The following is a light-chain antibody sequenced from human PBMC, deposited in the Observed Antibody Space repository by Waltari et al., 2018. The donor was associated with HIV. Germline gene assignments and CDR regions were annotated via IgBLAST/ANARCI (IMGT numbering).Light chain of an antibody. CDR3: AAWDDTLSSYV. CDR2: RTN. Sequence: QSVLTQPPSASGTPGQRVTISCSGSNSNIGSKDVYWFQPLPGTAPKLLINRTNQRRSGVPDRCSGSKSGTSASLAISGLRSDDEADYYCAAWDDTLSSYVFGTGTTVTV. J-gene: IGLJ1*01. V-gene: IGLV1-47*01. CDR1: NSNIGSKD.